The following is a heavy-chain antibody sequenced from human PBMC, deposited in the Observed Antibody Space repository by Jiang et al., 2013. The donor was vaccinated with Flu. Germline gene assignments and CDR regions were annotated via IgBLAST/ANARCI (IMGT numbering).Heavy chain of an antibody. D-gene: IGHD3-22*01. CDR2: IYPGGSDA. J-gene: IGHJ3*02. CDR3: ARQRGYYYDSSDYAMDAFDI. Sequence: GAEVKKPGESLKISCKGSGYSFPSYWIAWVRQMPGKGLEWMGIIYPGGSDARYGPSFQGQVTISVDKSINTAYLQWSSLKASGTAMYYCARQRGYYYDSSDYAMDAFDIWGQGTMVTVSS. V-gene: IGHV5-51*01. CDR1: GYSFPSYW.